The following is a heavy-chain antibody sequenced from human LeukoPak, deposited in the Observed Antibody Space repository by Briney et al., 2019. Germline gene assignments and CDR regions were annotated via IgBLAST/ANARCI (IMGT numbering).Heavy chain of an antibody. CDR3: ARGWGFPDY. J-gene: IGHJ4*02. CDR2: IYSGGST. D-gene: IGHD3-16*01. Sequence: PGGSLRLSCAASGFTFSSYGMRWVRQAPGKGLEWVSVIYSGGSTYYADSVKGRFTISRDNSKNTLYLQMNSLRAEDTAVYYCARGWGFPDYWGQGTLVTVSS. V-gene: IGHV3-53*01. CDR1: GFTFSSYG.